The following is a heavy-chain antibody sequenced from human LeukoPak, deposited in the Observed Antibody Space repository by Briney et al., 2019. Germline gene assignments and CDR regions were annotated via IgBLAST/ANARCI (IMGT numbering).Heavy chain of an antibody. CDR3: VKDVGWLAAPDY. J-gene: IGHJ4*02. D-gene: IGHD5-24*01. V-gene: IGHV3-21*01. Sequence: PGRSLRLSCAASGFTFSSYSMNWVRQAPGKGLEWVSSISSSSSYIYYADSVKGRFTISRDNAKNSLYLQMNSLRAEDTAVYYCVKDVGWLAAPDYWGQGTLVTVSS. CDR2: ISSSSSYI. CDR1: GFTFSSYS.